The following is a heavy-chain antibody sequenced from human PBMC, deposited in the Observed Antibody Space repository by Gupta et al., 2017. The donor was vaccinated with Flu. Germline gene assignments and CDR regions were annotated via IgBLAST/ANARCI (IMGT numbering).Heavy chain of an antibody. Sequence: QPPGKGLEWIGTVYYRGTTYYSPSLNSRVTISLDTSKNHFSLRLKSVTAADTAVYYCVGFCSSTSCPRNTFDIWGHGTMVTVSS. CDR3: VGFCSSTSCPRNTFDI. J-gene: IGHJ3*02. CDR2: VYYRGTT. V-gene: IGHV4-39*02. D-gene: IGHD2-2*01.